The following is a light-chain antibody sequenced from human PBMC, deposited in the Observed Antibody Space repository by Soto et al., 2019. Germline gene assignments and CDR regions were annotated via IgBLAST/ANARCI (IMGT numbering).Light chain of an antibody. V-gene: IGKV1-5*01. J-gene: IGKJ5*01. Sequence: DIQMSHSPSALSACVGYIFTITFRASQNIRNWLAWYQQKPGKAPNPLIYDASSLKSGVPARFSGSGSGTEFTLTISSLQPDDSATYYCQQYNTYSTFGQGTRLEIK. CDR2: DAS. CDR3: QQYNTYST. CDR1: QNIRNW.